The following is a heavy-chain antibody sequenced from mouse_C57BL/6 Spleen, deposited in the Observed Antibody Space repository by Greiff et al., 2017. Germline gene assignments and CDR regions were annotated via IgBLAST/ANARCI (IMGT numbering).Heavy chain of an antibody. V-gene: IGHV1-7*01. CDR1: GYTFTSYW. D-gene: IGHD1-1*01. CDR2: INPSSGYT. Sequence: VQLQQSGAELAKPGASVKLSCKASGYTFTSYWMHWVKQRTGQGLEWIGYINPSSGYTKYNQKFKDKATVTADKSSSTAYMQLSSLTYEDSAVYYCARVSYGSSPYFDYWGQGTTLTVSS. CDR3: ARVSYGSSPYFDY. J-gene: IGHJ2*01.